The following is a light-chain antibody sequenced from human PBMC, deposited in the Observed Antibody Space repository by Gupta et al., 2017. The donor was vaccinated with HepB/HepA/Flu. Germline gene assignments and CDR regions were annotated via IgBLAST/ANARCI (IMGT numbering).Light chain of an antibody. CDR3: HQRSTSWT. J-gene: IGKJ1*01. V-gene: IGKV3-11*01. CDR2: DAS. CDR1: QSVSSS. Sequence: EIVLTQSPVTLSLSPGERATLSCRASQSVSSSLAWYQHKPGQAPRLLIYDASSRATGIPARFSGSGYGKDFTLTSSRREYGDFAVYYEHQRSTSWTFGQGTKVEIK.